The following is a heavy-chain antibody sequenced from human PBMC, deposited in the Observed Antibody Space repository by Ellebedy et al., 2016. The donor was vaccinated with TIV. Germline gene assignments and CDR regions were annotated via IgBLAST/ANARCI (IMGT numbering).Heavy chain of an antibody. J-gene: IGHJ4*02. CDR3: ARDTTSDY. Sequence: PGGSLRLSCSASGFSFSSYALHWVRQAPGKGPEWVGSSRNKAKSYTTDYAASVKGRFTISRDDSKNSLYLQMNSLKTEDTAIYSCARDTTSDYWGQGALVTVSS. D-gene: IGHD1-1*01. V-gene: IGHV3-72*01. CDR2: SRNKAKSYTT. CDR1: GFSFSSYA.